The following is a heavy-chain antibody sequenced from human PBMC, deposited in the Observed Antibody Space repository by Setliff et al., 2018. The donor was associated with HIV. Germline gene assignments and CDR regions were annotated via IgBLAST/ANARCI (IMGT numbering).Heavy chain of an antibody. V-gene: IGHV4-59*11. Sequence: LSLTCSVSGATISRHFWSWIRQSPGKGLEWIGTIYDSGVTKYNPSLQTRVRVSVDTSKSHLSLSLTSVTPADTAVYYCTRRQWGTSGYYEFFQQWGQGFLVTVSS. J-gene: IGHJ1*01. D-gene: IGHD3-3*01. CDR1: GATISRHF. CDR3: TRRQWGTSGYYEFFQQ. CDR2: IYDSGVT.